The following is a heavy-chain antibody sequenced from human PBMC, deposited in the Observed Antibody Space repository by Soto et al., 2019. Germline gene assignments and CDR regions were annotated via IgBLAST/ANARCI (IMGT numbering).Heavy chain of an antibody. CDR3: ARGGTYGSGVYNWFDP. CDR1: GDSIGSYS. CDR2: IHYSGGT. V-gene: IGHV4-59*01. Sequence: SETLSLTCIVTGDSIGSYSWSWIRQIPGKGLEWIGYIHYSGGTNYTPSLRSRVTISVESSKNQLSLNLTSLTAADTAVYYCARGGTYGSGVYNWFDPWGQGILVTVSS. D-gene: IGHD3-10*01. J-gene: IGHJ5*02.